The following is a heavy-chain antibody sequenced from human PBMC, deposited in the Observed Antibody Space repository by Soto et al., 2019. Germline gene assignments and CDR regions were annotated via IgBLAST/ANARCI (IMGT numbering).Heavy chain of an antibody. V-gene: IGHV4-39*01. Sequence: QLQLQESGPGLVKPSETLSLTCTVSGGSISSSSYYWGWIRQPPGKGLEWIGSIYYSGSTYYNPSLKSRVTISVDTSKNQFSLKLSSVTAADTAVYYCARHIRGGGQYQLLYYGMDVWGQGTTVTVSS. D-gene: IGHD2-2*01. CDR1: GGSISSSSYY. J-gene: IGHJ6*02. CDR2: IYYSGST. CDR3: ARHIRGGGQYQLLYYGMDV.